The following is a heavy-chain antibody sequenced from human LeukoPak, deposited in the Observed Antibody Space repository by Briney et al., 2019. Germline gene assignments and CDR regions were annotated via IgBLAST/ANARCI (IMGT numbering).Heavy chain of an antibody. J-gene: IGHJ4*02. CDR3: AKDPSAWLATRFGFDY. Sequence: QPGGSLRLSCAASGFTFSNYGMHWVRQAPGKGLEWVAFIRYDGSNKYYADSVKGRFTISRDNSKNTLYLQMNSLRPEDTAVYYCAKDPSAWLATRFGFDYWGQGTLVTVSS. V-gene: IGHV3-30*02. CDR2: IRYDGSNK. CDR1: GFTFSNYG. D-gene: IGHD6-19*01.